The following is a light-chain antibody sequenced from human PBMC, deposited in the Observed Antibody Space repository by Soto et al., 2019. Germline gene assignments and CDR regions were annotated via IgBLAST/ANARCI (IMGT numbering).Light chain of an antibody. Sequence: DIQMTQSPSSLSASVGDTVSITCRSSQDVGRWLSWYQQKPGKAPKILIFATSTLQSGVPSRFSGRRSGTDFTLTISSLQPSDFATYYCQQYNTYPLTFGGGTKVDIK. J-gene: IGKJ4*01. CDR2: ATS. CDR1: QDVGRW. V-gene: IGKV1D-16*01. CDR3: QQYNTYPLT.